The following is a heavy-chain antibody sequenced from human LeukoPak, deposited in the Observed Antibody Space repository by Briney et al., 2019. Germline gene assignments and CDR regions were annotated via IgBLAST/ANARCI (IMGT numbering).Heavy chain of an antibody. CDR1: GYTFSSYG. CDR2: ISTYNANT. Sequence: GASVKVSCKTSGYTFSSYGISWVRQAPGQGLEWMGWISTYNANTNYGQRFQGRVTMTTDTSTTTAYMELRSLRSDDTAMYYCARQTVVTASADSWGLGTLVTVSS. J-gene: IGHJ4*02. V-gene: IGHV1-18*01. D-gene: IGHD2-21*02. CDR3: ARQTVVTASADS.